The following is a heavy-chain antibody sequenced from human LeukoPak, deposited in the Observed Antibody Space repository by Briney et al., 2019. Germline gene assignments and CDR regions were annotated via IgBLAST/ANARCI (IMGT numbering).Heavy chain of an antibody. V-gene: IGHV3-73*01. J-gene: IGHJ3*02. D-gene: IGHD2-21*02. CDR1: GFTFSGSA. Sequence: GGSLRLSCAASGFTFSGSAMHWVRQASGEGLEWVGRIRSKANSYATAYAASVKGRFTISRDDSKNTAYLQMNSLKTEDTAVYYCTSLLNGYFYCGGDCYSAFDIWGQGTMVTVSS. CDR3: TSLLNGYFYCGGDCYSAFDI. CDR2: IRSKANSYAT.